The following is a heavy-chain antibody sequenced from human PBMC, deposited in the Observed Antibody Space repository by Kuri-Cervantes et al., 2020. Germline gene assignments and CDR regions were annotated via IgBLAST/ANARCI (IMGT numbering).Heavy chain of an antibody. V-gene: IGHV4-61*05. CDR3: ARGRTNFDY. D-gene: IGHD1-14*01. Sequence: SETLSLTCTVSGGSIRSRTSYWGWIRQPPGKGLEWIGYIYYSGSTNYNPSLKSRVTISVDTSKNQFSLKLSSVTAADTAVYYCARGRTNFDYWGQGTLVTVSS. J-gene: IGHJ4*02. CDR2: IYYSGST. CDR1: GGSIRSRTSY.